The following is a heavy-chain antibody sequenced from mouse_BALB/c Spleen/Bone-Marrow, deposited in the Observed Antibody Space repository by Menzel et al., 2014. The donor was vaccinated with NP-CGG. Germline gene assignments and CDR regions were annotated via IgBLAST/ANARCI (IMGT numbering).Heavy chain of an antibody. CDR3: ARHAYYDQTEVSFVY. CDR2: ISSGGGNT. CDR1: GFTFSSYT. D-gene: IGHD2-4*01. J-gene: IGHJ3*01. V-gene: IGHV5-9*03. Sequence: EVKLQESGGGLVKPGGSLKLSCAASGFTFSSYTMSWVRQTPEKRLEWVATISSGGGNTYYPDSVKGRFTISRDNAKNNLYLQMSSLRSEDTALYYCARHAYYDQTEVSFVYWGQGTLVTVSA.